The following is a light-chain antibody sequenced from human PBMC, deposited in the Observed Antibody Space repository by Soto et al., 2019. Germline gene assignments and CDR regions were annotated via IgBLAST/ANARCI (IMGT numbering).Light chain of an antibody. J-gene: IGLJ2*01. CDR2: LNNDGSH. V-gene: IGLV4-69*01. CDR1: SGHSNYA. Sequence: QLVLTQSPSASASLGASVKFTCTLSSGHSNYAIAWHQQQPEKGPRYLMKLNNDGSHTKGDGIPDRFSGSSSGAERYLTISGLQSEDEADYYCQTWDTGIRVFGGGTKLTVL. CDR3: QTWDTGIRV.